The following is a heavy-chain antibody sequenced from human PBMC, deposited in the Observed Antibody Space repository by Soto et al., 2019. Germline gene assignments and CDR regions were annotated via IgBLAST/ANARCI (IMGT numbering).Heavy chain of an antibody. J-gene: IGHJ6*03. CDR1: GGSISSFY. CDR3: ARVLAYYYVSSGYSVMDF. V-gene: IGHV4-59*01. D-gene: IGHD3-22*01. Sequence: SETLSLTWTVAGGSISSFYWSWIRQPPGKGLEWIGYIYYSGSTNYNPSLKSRVTISVDTSKNQFSLKLSSVTAADTAVYYCARVLAYYYVSSGYSVMDFLGKGTTVTVSS. CDR2: IYYSGST.